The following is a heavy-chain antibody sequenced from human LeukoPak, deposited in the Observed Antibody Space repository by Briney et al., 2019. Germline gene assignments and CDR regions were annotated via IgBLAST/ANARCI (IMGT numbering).Heavy chain of an antibody. D-gene: IGHD5-18*01. CDR1: GYTFTNHD. CDR2: MNPNSGNS. Sequence: HWASVKVSCKASGYTFTNHDINWVRQATGQGLEWMGWMNPNSGNSGYAQNFQGRVSMTRDTSMATAYMELSSLTSDDTALYYCARGVNSQGTAMVLFDHWGQGTLITVSS. J-gene: IGHJ4*02. CDR3: ARGVNSQGTAMVLFDH. V-gene: IGHV1-8*01.